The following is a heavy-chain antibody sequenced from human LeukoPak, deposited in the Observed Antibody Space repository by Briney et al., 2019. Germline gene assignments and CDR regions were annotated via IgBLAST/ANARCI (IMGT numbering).Heavy chain of an antibody. Sequence: SETLSLTCTVSGGSVSSGSYYWTWIRQPPGKGLEWIGYIYHSGGTNYNPSLKSRVTISVDTSKNQFPLKLSSVTAADTAVYYCARFVSGYERSYFDYWGQGTLVTVSS. J-gene: IGHJ4*02. CDR3: ARFVSGYERSYFDY. CDR2: IYHSGGT. CDR1: GGSVSSGSYY. D-gene: IGHD5-12*01. V-gene: IGHV4-61*01.